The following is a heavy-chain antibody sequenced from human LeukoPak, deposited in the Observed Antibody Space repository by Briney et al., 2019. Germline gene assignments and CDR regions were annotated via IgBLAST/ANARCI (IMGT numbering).Heavy chain of an antibody. D-gene: IGHD3-22*01. J-gene: IGHJ4*02. CDR3: ANYYDSSGHRH. CDR2: IIPIFGIA. CDR1: GGTFSSYA. Sequence: ASVKVSCKASGGTFSSYAISWVRQAPGQGLEWMGRIIPIFGIANYAQKFQGRVTITADKSTSTAYTELSSLRSEDTAVYYCANYYDSSGHRHWGQGTLVTVSS. V-gene: IGHV1-69*04.